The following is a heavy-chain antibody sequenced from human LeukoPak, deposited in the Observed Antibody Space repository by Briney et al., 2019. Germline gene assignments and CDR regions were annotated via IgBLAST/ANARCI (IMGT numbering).Heavy chain of an antibody. CDR2: INPSGGST. CDR1: GYTFTSYY. V-gene: IGHV1-46*01. Sequence: ASVKVSCKASGYTFTSYYMHWVRQAPGQGLEWMGIINPSGGSTSYAQKFQGRVTMTRDTSTSTVYMELSSLRSEDTAVYYCARDQIASSGWYAEHFQHWGQGTLVTVSS. D-gene: IGHD6-19*01. J-gene: IGHJ1*01. CDR3: ARDQIASSGWYAEHFQH.